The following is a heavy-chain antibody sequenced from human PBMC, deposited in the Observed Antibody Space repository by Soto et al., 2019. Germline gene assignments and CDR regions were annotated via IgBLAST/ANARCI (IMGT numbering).Heavy chain of an antibody. Sequence: PSETLSLTCAVYGGSFSGYYWSWIRQPPGKGLEWIGEINHSGSTNYNPSLKSRVTISVDTSKNQFSLKLSSVTAADTAVYYCARESECSSTSCYSNWFDPWGQGTLVTVSS. V-gene: IGHV4-34*01. CDR2: INHSGST. CDR1: GGSFSGYY. D-gene: IGHD2-2*01. CDR3: ARESECSSTSCYSNWFDP. J-gene: IGHJ5*02.